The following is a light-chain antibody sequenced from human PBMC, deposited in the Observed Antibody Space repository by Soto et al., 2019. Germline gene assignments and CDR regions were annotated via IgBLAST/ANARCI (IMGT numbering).Light chain of an antibody. Sequence: EIVLTQSPGTLSLSPGERATLSCRASQSVSSSYLAWYQQKPGQAPRLLIYGAASRATGIPDRFCGSGSGTDFTLTISRLEHEDFAVDYCQQYCSSPRRFTFGPGTKVDIK. J-gene: IGKJ3*01. CDR1: QSVSSSY. CDR3: QQYCSSPRRFT. V-gene: IGKV3-20*01. CDR2: GAA.